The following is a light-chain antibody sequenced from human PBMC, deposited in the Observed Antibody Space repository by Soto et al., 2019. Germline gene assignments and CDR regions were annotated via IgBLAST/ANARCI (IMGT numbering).Light chain of an antibody. CDR3: QQRSNWPFT. J-gene: IGKJ5*01. Sequence: EVVLTQSPATLSVSPGERATLSCRTSQSVGNNLAWYQQKPGQAPRLLMYGAFIRAPGLPVRFRGTGSGTEFTLTISGLQSEDVALYYCQQRSNWPFTFGQGTRLEIK. CDR2: GAF. CDR1: QSVGNN. V-gene: IGKV3-15*01.